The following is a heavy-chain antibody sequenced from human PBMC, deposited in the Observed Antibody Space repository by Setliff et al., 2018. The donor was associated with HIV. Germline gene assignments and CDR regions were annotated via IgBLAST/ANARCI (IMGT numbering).Heavy chain of an antibody. V-gene: IGHV4-39*01. D-gene: IGHD3-3*01. CDR1: SGSITSRTYY. J-gene: IGHJ3*02. CDR3: ARSKTFYDFWGGYYTHGAFKI. CDR2: IFYSGIT. Sequence: SETLSLTCTVSSGSITSRTYYWGWIRQPPGKGLEWVGSIFYSGITYYNPSLKSRVSISVDTSKNQFSLNLTSVTAADTAVYYCARSKTFYDFWGGYYTHGAFKIWGLGTMVTVSS.